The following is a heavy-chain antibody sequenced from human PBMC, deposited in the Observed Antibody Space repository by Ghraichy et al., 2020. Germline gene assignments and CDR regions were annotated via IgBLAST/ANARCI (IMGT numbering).Heavy chain of an antibody. CDR2: ISSSSSYI. D-gene: IGHD3-9*01. V-gene: IGHV3-21*01. CDR3: AAAEDYDILSGYPPHDAFDI. Sequence: GESLNISCAASGFTFSSYSMNWVRQAPGKGLEWVSSISSSSSYIYYADSVKGRFTISRDNAKNSLYLQMNSLRAEDTAVYYCAAAEDYDILSGYPPHDAFDIWGQGTMVTVSS. CDR1: GFTFSSYS. J-gene: IGHJ3*02.